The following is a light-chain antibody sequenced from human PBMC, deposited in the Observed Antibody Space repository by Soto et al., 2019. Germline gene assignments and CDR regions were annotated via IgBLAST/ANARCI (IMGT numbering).Light chain of an antibody. Sequence: AIQLTQSPSSLSASVGDRVTITCRASQDIYSALAWYQQKPGKAPKLLIYDASSLKSGVPSRFSGSGSGTDFTLTISSLQPEDFATYYCQQSYSTPPGTFGQGTKVDI. J-gene: IGKJ1*01. V-gene: IGKV1-13*02. CDR3: QQSYSTPPGT. CDR2: DAS. CDR1: QDIYSA.